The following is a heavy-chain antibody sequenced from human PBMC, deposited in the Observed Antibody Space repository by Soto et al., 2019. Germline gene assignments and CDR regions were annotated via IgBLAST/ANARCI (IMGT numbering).Heavy chain of an antibody. D-gene: IGHD2-15*01. V-gene: IGHV3-23*01. CDR3: KRILWSSRRDALDI. CDR2: IGTSGTPT. Sequence: DVQLLESGGDLVQPGGSLRLSCIASGFTFRSYAMAWVRQAPREDLEWVSAIGTSGTPTLYADSVKSRFSISKDDSRNTVSLQMNSRGVEDTATYYCKRILWSSRRDALDIWGQGTTVTVSS. CDR1: GFTFRSYA. J-gene: IGHJ6*02.